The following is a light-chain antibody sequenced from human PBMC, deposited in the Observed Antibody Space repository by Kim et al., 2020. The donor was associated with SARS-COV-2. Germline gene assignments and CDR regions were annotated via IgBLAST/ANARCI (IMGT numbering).Light chain of an antibody. CDR2: KDS. J-gene: IGLJ3*02. CDR3: QSADSSGTYGV. V-gene: IGLV3-25*03. CDR1: ALPKQY. Sequence: SYELTQPPSVSVSPGQTARITCSGDALPKQYAYWYQQKPGQAPVLVIYKDSERPSGIHERFSGSSSGTTVTLTISGVQAEDEADYSCQSADSSGTYGVFG.